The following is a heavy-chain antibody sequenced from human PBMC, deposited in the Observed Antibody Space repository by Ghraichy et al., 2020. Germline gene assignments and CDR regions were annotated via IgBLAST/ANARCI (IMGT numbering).Heavy chain of an antibody. CDR1: GFTFSSYS. CDR3: ARGIGGLDDAFDI. V-gene: IGHV3-48*02. J-gene: IGHJ3*02. CDR2: ISSSSSTI. D-gene: IGHD3/OR15-3a*01. Sequence: GESLNISCAASGFTFSSYSMNWVRQAPGKGLEWVSYISSSSSTIYYADSVKGRFTISRDNAKNSLYLQMNSLRDEDTAVYYCARGIGGLDDAFDIWGQGTMVTVSS.